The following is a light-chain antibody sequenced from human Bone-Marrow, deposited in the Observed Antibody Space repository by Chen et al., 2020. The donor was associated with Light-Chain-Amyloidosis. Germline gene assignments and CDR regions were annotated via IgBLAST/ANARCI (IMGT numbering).Light chain of an antibody. Sequence: SYELPQPPSVSVSPGQTARITCSGDDLPMKYAYWYQQKPGQAPVLVIHRDTERPSGNSERFSGSSSGTTATLTISGVQAEDEADYHCQSADSSGTYEVIFGGGTKLTVL. CDR1: DLPMKY. CDR2: RDT. V-gene: IGLV3-25*03. J-gene: IGLJ2*01. CDR3: QSADSSGTYEVI.